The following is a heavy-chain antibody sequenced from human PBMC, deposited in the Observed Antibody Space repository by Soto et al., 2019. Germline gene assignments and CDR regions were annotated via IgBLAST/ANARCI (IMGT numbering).Heavy chain of an antibody. CDR3: AKDFSSSWYDYYYYMDV. CDR2: TYYRSRWYN. V-gene: IGHV6-1*01. D-gene: IGHD6-13*01. J-gene: IGHJ6*03. Sequence: PSQTLSLTGASSGGSVSSNSAAWNWIRLSPSRGLEWLARTYYRSRWYNDYAVSVRSRITVNPDTSKNQFSLQLTSVTPEDTALYYCAKDFSSSWYDYYYYMDVWGKGTTVTVSS. CDR1: GGSVSSNSAA.